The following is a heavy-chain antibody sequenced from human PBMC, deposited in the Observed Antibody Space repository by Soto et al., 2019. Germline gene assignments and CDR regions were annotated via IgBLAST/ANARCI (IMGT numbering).Heavy chain of an antibody. CDR2: ISYDGSNK. J-gene: IGHJ4*02. V-gene: IGHV3-30*18. CDR3: AKDPWDGWTRSYFDY. Sequence: QVQLVESGGGVVQPGRSLRLSCAASGFTFSSYGMHWVRQAPGKGLEWVAVISYDGSNKYYADSVKGRFTISRDNSKNTLYLQMNSLRAEDTAVYDCAKDPWDGWTRSYFDYWGQGTLVTVSS. D-gene: IGHD1-26*01. CDR1: GFTFSSYG.